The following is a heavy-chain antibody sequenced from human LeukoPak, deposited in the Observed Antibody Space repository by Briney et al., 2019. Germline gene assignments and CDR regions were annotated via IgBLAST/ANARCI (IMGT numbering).Heavy chain of an antibody. CDR3: AAGYSSNWPYAFNI. J-gene: IGHJ3*02. CDR1: GGSLSSYY. V-gene: IGHV4-59*08. CDR2: IHYSGST. D-gene: IGHD6-13*01. Sequence: PSETLSLTCTVSGGSLSSYYWSWIRQPPGKGLEWIAYIHYSGSTSSNPSLKSRVTISVDTSKNQFSLKLTSVTAADTAMYFCAAGYSSNWPYAFNIWGQGTMVTVSS.